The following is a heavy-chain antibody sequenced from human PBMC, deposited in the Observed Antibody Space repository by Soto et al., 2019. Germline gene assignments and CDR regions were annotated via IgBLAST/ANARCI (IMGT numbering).Heavy chain of an antibody. J-gene: IGHJ6*03. D-gene: IGHD5-12*01. V-gene: IGHV3-30-3*01. CDR2: ISYDGSNK. CDR3: ARGWRLLLTPAAV. Sequence: QPGGSLRLSCAASGFTFSSYAMHWVRQAPGKGLEWVAVISYDGSNKYYADSVKGRFTISRDNSKNTLYLQMNSLRAEDTAVYYCARGWRLLLTPAAVWGNGTPVT. CDR1: GFTFSSYA.